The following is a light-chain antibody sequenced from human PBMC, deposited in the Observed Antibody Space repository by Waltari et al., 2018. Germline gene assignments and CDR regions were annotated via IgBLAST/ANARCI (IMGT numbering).Light chain of an antibody. CDR3: CSYAGSITFWV. V-gene: IGLV2-11*01. CDR1: SSDVGGYNY. Sequence: QSALTQPRSVSGSPGQSVTISCTGTSSDVGGYNYVSWYQHHPGKAPKLIIYDVTKRPSGVPDRFPASQSDNTASLTISGRQAEDEADYYCCSYAGSITFWVFGGGTKLTVL. J-gene: IGLJ3*02. CDR2: DVT.